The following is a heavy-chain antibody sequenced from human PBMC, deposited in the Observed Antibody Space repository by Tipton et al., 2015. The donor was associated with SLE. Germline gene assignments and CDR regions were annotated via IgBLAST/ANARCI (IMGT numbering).Heavy chain of an antibody. CDR2: INLGGTT. D-gene: IGHD6-13*01. J-gene: IGHJ4*02. CDR3: ARAPSWSSWTVCDY. Sequence: TLSLTCTVSDYSISNGFYWGWIRQPPGKGLEWIGEINLGGTTNYIPSLESRVTMSLDPSKNQFSLKLSSVTAADTAVYYCARAPSWSSWTVCDYWGQGTLVTVSS. V-gene: IGHV4-38-2*02. CDR1: DYSISNGFY.